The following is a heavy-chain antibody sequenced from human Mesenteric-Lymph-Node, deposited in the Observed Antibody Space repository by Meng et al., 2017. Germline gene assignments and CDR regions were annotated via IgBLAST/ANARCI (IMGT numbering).Heavy chain of an antibody. Sequence: ASVKVSCKASGYTFTSHGITWVRQAPGEGLEWMGWISAYNGNTKYAQKLQGRVTMTTDTSTSTAYMELRSLRSDDTAVYYCARSRPRDIVVVVAAPYYYYYGMDVWGQGTTVTVSS. D-gene: IGHD2-15*01. CDR2: ISAYNGNT. CDR1: GYTFTSHG. CDR3: ARSRPRDIVVVVAAPYYYYYGMDV. V-gene: IGHV1-18*01. J-gene: IGHJ6*02.